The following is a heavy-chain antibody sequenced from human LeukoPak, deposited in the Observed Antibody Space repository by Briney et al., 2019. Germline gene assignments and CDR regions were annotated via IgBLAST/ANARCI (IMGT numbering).Heavy chain of an antibody. Sequence: PSETLSLTCTVSGVSISSSSYCWGWIRQPPGMGLEWVGTICDSGNTYHNVSLKSRVTMSVDTPKNQFSLNLRSVTAADTAIYYCATRTYYYDNPALSHDYWGQGTLVTVSS. CDR2: ICDSGNT. V-gene: IGHV4-39*01. D-gene: IGHD3-22*01. CDR3: ATRTYYYDNPALSHDY. CDR1: GVSISSSSYC. J-gene: IGHJ4*02.